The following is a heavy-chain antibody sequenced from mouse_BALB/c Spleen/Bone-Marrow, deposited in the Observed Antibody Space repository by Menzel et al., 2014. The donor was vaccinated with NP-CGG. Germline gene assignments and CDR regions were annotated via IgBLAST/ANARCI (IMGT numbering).Heavy chain of an antibody. J-gene: IGHJ2*01. CDR1: GYTFTSYW. V-gene: IGHV1-69*02. Sequence: VQLQQSGAGLVKPGASVKLSCKASGYTFTSYWMHWVKQRPGQGLEWIGEIDPSDSYTNYNQKFKGKATLTVDKSSSTXXMXLSSLTSEDSAVYYCARGLYGNSGYWGQGTTLTVSS. CDR2: IDPSDSYT. CDR3: ARGLYGNSGY. D-gene: IGHD2-1*01.